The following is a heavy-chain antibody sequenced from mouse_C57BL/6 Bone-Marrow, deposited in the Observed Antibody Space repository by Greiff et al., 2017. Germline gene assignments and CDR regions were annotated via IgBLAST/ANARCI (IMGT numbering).Heavy chain of an antibody. CDR2: IDPETGGT. CDR3: TRAGDGYYGGAY. V-gene: IGHV1-15*01. CDR1: GYTFTDYE. D-gene: IGHD2-3*01. Sequence: VQLQQSGAELVRPGASVTLSCKASGYTFTDYEMHWVKQTPVHGLEWIGAIDPETGGTAYNQKFKGKAILTADKSSSTAYMELRSLTSEDSAVYYCTRAGDGYYGGAYCGQGTLVTVSA. J-gene: IGHJ3*01.